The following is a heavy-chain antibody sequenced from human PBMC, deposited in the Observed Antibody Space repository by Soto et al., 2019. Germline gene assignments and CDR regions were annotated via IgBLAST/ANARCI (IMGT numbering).Heavy chain of an antibody. CDR2: ISYDGSNK. CDR1: GFTFSRHT. D-gene: IGHD3-16*02. V-gene: IGHV3-30*04. CDR3: ARDRLRLGELSLLGYFDY. Sequence: QVQLEESGGGVVQPGRSLRLSCAASGFTFSRHTMHWVRQAPGKGLEWVASISYDGSNKYYADSVKGRFNISRDNSKNTLSVQMDSLRAEETAVYYCARDRLRLGELSLLGYFDYWGQGTLVTVSS. J-gene: IGHJ4*02.